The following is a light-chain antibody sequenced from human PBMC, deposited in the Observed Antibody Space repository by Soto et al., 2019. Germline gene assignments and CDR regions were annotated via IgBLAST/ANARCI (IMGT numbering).Light chain of an antibody. Sequence: QSVLTQPPSASGTPGQRVIISCSGSGSSIGTNTVNWYRQLPGTAPKLLNYGNNQRPSGVPDRFSGSKSGTSASLAISGLQSEDEADYYCAAWDGSLNNVLFGGGTKLTVL. CDR2: GNN. V-gene: IGLV1-44*01. J-gene: IGLJ2*01. CDR1: GSSIGTNT. CDR3: AAWDGSLNNVL.